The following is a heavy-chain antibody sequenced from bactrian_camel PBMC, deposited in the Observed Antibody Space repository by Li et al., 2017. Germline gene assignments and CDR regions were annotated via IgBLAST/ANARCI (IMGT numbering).Heavy chain of an antibody. CDR2: LNSDDTT. J-gene: IGHJ4*01. Sequence: QLVESGGGSVQAGGSLRLSCARSGYRYCSYDITWYRQAPGKEREFVSHLNSDDTTTYADSVKGRFTVYQDNAKNTVYLQMNSLKPEDTAMYHCAVYDAYAGRCSFREDYYDYWGPGTQVTVS. D-gene: IGHD2*01. V-gene: IGHV3S10*01. CDR1: GYRYCSYD. CDR3: AVYDAYAGRCSFREDYYDY.